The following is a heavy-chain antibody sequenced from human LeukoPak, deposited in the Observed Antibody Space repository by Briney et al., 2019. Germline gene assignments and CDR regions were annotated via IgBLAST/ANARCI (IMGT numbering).Heavy chain of an antibody. D-gene: IGHD2-2*01. Sequence: GGSLRLSCAASGFTFSSYSMNWVRQAPGKGLEWVSSISSSSSYIYYADSVKGRFTISRDNAKNSLYLQMNSLRAEDTAVYYCARGYCSSTSCYGGNWFDPWGQGTLITVSS. V-gene: IGHV3-21*01. J-gene: IGHJ5*02. CDR2: ISSSSSYI. CDR3: ARGYCSSTSCYGGNWFDP. CDR1: GFTFSSYS.